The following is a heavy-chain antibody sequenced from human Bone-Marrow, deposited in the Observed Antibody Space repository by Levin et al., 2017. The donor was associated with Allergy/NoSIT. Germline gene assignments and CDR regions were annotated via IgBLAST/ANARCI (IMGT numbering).Heavy chain of an antibody. CDR1: GFLFRSDW. V-gene: IGHV3-7*01. J-gene: IGHJ4*02. CDR3: TRNLGHYRLES. CDR2: INKEGGDI. Sequence: GGSLRLSCAASGFLFRSDWMTWVCVAPGTGMEWVATINKEGGDIAYVDSVKGRFIISGDNAKNSLYLQMTTLRVEDTAVYYCTRNLGHYRLESWGQGTLVTDSS. D-gene: IGHD1-26*01.